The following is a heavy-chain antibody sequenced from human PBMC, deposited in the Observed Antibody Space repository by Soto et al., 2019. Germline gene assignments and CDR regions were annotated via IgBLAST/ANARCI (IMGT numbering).Heavy chain of an antibody. J-gene: IGHJ4*02. CDR1: GLTFTTYW. Sequence: EVQLVESGGGLVQPGGSLRLSCVASGLTFTTYWMTWVRQAPGKGLEWVANIKQDGSEKYYVDSVKGRFTISRDNAKNSLYLEMNSLRAEDTAVYYCARESEDLTSNFDYWGQGTLVTVSS. CDR3: ARESEDLTSNFDY. V-gene: IGHV3-7*01. CDR2: IKQDGSEK.